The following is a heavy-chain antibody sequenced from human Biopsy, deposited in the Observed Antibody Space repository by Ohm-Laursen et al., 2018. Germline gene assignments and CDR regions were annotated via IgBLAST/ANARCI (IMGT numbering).Heavy chain of an antibody. D-gene: IGHD4-23*01. Sequence: TLSLTCTVPGVSINTGGYYWTWIRQHPGTGLEWIGYIHYSGNTLYNPSLKSRLTISVDTSKNQFSLKLNSVTAADTAVYYCARRPYGGTRYWYFDLWGRGTLVTVSS. V-gene: IGHV4-31*03. J-gene: IGHJ2*01. CDR2: IHYSGNT. CDR3: ARRPYGGTRYWYFDL. CDR1: GVSINTGGYY.